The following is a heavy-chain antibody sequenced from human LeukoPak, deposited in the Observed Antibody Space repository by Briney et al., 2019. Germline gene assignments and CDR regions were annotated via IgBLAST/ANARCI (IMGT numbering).Heavy chain of an antibody. Sequence: PSETLSLTCTVSGGSIRTYYWSWIRQPPGKGLEWIGYIYTSGSTNYNPSLKSRVTMSLDTSENQFSLQLSSVTAADTAVYYCARGDFYRYYFDYWGQGTLVTVSS. CDR3: ARGDFYRYYFDY. CDR2: IYTSGST. CDR1: GGSIRTYY. D-gene: IGHD2/OR15-2a*01. J-gene: IGHJ4*02. V-gene: IGHV4-4*09.